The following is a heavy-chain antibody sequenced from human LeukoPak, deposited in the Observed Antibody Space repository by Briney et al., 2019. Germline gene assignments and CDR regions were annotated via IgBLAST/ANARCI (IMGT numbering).Heavy chain of an antibody. D-gene: IGHD2-2*01. CDR2: IKQDGSEK. CDR1: GFTFSSYW. J-gene: IGHJ6*03. CDR3: ARDSWDIVAVPAALVANYYYYYMDV. V-gene: IGHV3-7*01. Sequence: GGSLRLSCAASGFTFSSYWMSWVRQAPGKGLEWVANIKQDGSEKYYVDSVKGRFTISRDNAKNSLYLQMNSLRAEDTAVYYCARDSWDIVAVPAALVANYYYYYMDVWGKGTTVTISS.